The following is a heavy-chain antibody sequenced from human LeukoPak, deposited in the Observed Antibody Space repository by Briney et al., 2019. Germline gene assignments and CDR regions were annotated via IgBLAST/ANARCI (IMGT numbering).Heavy chain of an antibody. CDR3: ARGTRYGSGSLPFDY. CDR1: GGSFSGYY. V-gene: IGHV4-34*01. CDR2: INHSGST. J-gene: IGHJ4*02. D-gene: IGHD3-10*01. Sequence: PSGTLSLTCAVYGGSFSGYYWSWIRQPPGKGLEWIGEINHSGSTNYNPSLKSRVTISVDTSKNQFSLKLSSVTAADTAVYYCARGTRYGSGSLPFDYWGQGTLVTVSS.